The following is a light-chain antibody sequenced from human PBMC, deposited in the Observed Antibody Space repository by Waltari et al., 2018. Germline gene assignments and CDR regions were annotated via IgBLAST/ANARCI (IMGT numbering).Light chain of an antibody. J-gene: IGKJ4*01. V-gene: IGKV3-11*01. CDR1: QSVSHY. CDR3: QQRSNWPT. CDR2: DAP. Sequence: DIVLPPSPATLSLSPGERAPLSCRASQSVSHYLAWYQQKPGQAPRLLIYDAPNRATGIPARFSGSGSGTDFTLTISSLEPEDFAVYYCQQRSNWPTFGGGTKVEIK.